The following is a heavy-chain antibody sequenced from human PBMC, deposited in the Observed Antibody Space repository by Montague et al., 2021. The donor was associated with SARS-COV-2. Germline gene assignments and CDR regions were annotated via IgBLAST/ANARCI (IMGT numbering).Heavy chain of an antibody. J-gene: IGHJ2*01. CDR2: TYYRSKWYN. V-gene: IGHV6-1*01. CDR3: ARAYCGGDCYFNWYFDL. CDR1: GDSVSSSIAT. D-gene: IGHD2-21*02. Sequence: CAISGDSVSSSIATWNWIRQSPSRGLEWLGRTYYRSKWYNDYAVSVKSRVIINPDTSNNRISLQLNSVTPEDTAVYYCARAYCGGDCYFNWYFDLWGRGTLVTVSS.